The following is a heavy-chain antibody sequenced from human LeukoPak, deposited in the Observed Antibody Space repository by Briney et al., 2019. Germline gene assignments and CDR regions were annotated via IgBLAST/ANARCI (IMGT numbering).Heavy chain of an antibody. CDR3: AELGITMIGGV. V-gene: IGHV3-48*03. Sequence: GGYLRLSCAASGFTLSSYEMNWVRQAPGKGLEWVSYICSSGSTIYYADSVKGRLTISRDNAKNSRYLQMNSLRAEDTAVYYCAELGITMIGGVWGKGTTVTTSS. J-gene: IGHJ6*04. CDR1: GFTLSSYE. CDR2: ICSSGSTI. D-gene: IGHD3-10*02.